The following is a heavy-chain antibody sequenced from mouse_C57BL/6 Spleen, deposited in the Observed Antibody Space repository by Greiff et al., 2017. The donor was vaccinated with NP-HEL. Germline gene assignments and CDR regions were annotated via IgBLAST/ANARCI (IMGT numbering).Heavy chain of an antibody. CDR2: IDPNSGGT. D-gene: IGHD1-1*01. CDR1: GYTFTRYW. J-gene: IGHJ2*01. V-gene: IGHV1-72*01. CDR3: AKGYYYGSSYVDY. Sequence: QVHVTQPGAELVKPGASVKLSCKASGYTFTRYWMHWVKQRPGRGLEWIGRIDPNSGGTKYNEKFKSKATLTVDKPSSTAYMQLSSLTSEDSAVYYCAKGYYYGSSYVDYWGQGTTLTVSS.